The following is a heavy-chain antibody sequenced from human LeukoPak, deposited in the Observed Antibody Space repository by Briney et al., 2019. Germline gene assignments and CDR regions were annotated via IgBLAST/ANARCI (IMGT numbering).Heavy chain of an antibody. CDR3: AREPNGIVVVINPTGAFDI. CDR2: INPSGGST. V-gene: IGHV1-46*01. CDR1: GYTFTSYG. D-gene: IGHD3-22*01. J-gene: IGHJ3*02. Sequence: GASVKVSCKASGYTFTSYGISWVRQAPGQGLEWMGIINPSGGSTSYAQKFRGRVTMTRDTSTSTVYMELSSLRSEDTAVYYCAREPNGIVVVINPTGAFDIWGQGTMVTVSS.